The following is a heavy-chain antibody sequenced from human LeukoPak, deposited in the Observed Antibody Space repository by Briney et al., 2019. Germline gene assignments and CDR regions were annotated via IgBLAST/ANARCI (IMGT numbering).Heavy chain of an antibody. Sequence: ASVKVSCKASGYTFTSYDINWVRQAPGQGLEWMGWMNPNSGNTGYAQKFQGRVTMTRNTSISTAYMELSSLRSEDTAVYYCARGGYSYGYYYYGMDVWGQGTTVTVSS. CDR1: GYTFTSYD. V-gene: IGHV1-8*01. D-gene: IGHD5-18*01. J-gene: IGHJ6*02. CDR3: ARGGYSYGYYYYGMDV. CDR2: MNPNSGNT.